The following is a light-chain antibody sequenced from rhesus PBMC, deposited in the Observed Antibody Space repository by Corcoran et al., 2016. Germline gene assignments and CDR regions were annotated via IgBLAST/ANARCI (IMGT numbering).Light chain of an antibody. CDR1: EHDNNN. CDR3: THTYGAPPYT. Sequence: DIQMTQSPSSLSESVGDRVTNTCWTSEHDNNNLNWHQQKAGNAPNILIYKTTHLQSGDPPRFRGSGSGPDSTFTISSLQSEDVASYCCTHTYGAPPYTFGQGTKVAI. CDR2: KTT. V-gene: IGKV1-74*01. J-gene: IGKJ2*01.